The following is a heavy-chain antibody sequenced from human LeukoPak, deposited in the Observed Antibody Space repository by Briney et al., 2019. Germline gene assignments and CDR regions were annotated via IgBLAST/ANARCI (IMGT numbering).Heavy chain of an antibody. CDR3: ARTPGIQLWRFDY. Sequence: PGGSLRLSCAASGFTFSSNSMNWVRQAPGKGLEWVSYISSTGGTIYYADSMKGRFTISRDNAKNSLYLQMNSLRVEDTAVYYCARTPGIQLWRFDYWGQGTLVTVSS. D-gene: IGHD5-18*01. CDR1: GFTFSSNS. J-gene: IGHJ4*02. V-gene: IGHV3-48*04. CDR2: ISSTGGTI.